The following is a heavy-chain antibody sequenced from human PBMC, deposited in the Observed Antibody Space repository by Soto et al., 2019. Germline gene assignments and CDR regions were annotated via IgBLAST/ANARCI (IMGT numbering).Heavy chain of an antibody. Sequence: QVQLVESGGGVVQPGRSLRLSCAASGFTFSSYGMHWVRQAPGKGLEWVAVMWYDGSNKYYADSVKGRFTISRDNSKNTLYLQMNSLRAEDTAVYYCAIGSSSWGIDYWGQGTLVTVSS. V-gene: IGHV3-33*01. J-gene: IGHJ4*02. CDR1: GFTFSSYG. CDR3: AIGSSSWGIDY. CDR2: MWYDGSNK. D-gene: IGHD6-13*01.